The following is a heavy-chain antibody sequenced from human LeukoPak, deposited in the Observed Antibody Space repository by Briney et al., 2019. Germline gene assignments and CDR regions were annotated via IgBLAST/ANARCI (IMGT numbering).Heavy chain of an antibody. Sequence: SETLSLTCTVSGGSISSYYWSWIRQPPGKGLEWIGYIYYSGSTNYSPSLKSRVTISVDTSKNQFSLKLSSVAAADTAVYYCARQGYSAYEILDYWGQGTLVTVSS. J-gene: IGHJ4*02. CDR1: GGSISSYY. D-gene: IGHD5-12*01. CDR3: ARQGYSAYEILDY. V-gene: IGHV4-59*08. CDR2: IYYSGST.